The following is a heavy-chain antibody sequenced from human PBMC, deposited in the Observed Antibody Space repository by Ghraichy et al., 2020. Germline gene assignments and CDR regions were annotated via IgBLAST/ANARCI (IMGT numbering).Heavy chain of an antibody. D-gene: IGHD3-16*01. CDR3: ARGPFGRGSSGMDF. V-gene: IGHV3-21*01. Sequence: GGSLRLSCAASGFSVSNYSMSWVRQAPGKGLEWVSAISRSGSYIYYADSVKGRFIISRDNAKNSVYLQMNSLRVEDTAVYYCARGPFGRGSSGMDFWGQGTTVTLSS. CDR1: GFSVSNYS. J-gene: IGHJ6*02. CDR2: ISRSGSYI.